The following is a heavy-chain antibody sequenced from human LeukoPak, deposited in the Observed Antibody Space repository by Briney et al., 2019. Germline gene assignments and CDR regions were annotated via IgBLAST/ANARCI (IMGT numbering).Heavy chain of an antibody. Sequence: GGSLRLSCAASGFTFSSYAMHWVRQAPGKGLEWVAVISYDGSNKYYADSVKGRFTISRDNSKNTLYLQTNSLRAEDTAVYYCASLSPVFPFDYWGQGTLVTVSS. J-gene: IGHJ4*02. CDR2: ISYDGSNK. CDR3: ASLSPVFPFDY. V-gene: IGHV3-30-3*01. CDR1: GFTFSSYA. D-gene: IGHD3-10*01.